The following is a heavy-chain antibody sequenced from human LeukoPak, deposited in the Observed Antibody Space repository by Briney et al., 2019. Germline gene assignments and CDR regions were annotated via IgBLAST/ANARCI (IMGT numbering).Heavy chain of an antibody. V-gene: IGHV4-4*02. J-gene: IGHJ5*02. Sequence: GSLRLSCAASGFTFDDYGMSWVRQPPGKGVEWLGEIHHSGSTNYNPSLKSRVTISVDKSKNQFSLKLNSVTAADTAVYYCARVGFGDSFTFDPWGQGALVTVSS. CDR1: GFTFDDYG. D-gene: IGHD3-10*01. CDR2: IHHSGST. CDR3: ARVGFGDSFTFDP.